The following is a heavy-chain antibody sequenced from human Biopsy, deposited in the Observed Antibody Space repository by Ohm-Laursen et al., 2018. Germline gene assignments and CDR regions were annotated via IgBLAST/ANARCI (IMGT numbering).Heavy chain of an antibody. CDR3: ARAPADQYAARNYYSSHAFDM. CDR2: FYSSGTT. CDR1: DASASSGRYY. V-gene: IGHV4-61*01. Sequence: SETLSLTWPVSDASASSGRYYWTWIRQPPRKPLEWIGYFYSSGTTRYNPSLESRLSISMDTSKNEVSLRLTSMTAADTAVYFCARAPADQYAARNYYSSHAFDMWGQGTKVTVSS. D-gene: IGHD3-10*01. J-gene: IGHJ3*02.